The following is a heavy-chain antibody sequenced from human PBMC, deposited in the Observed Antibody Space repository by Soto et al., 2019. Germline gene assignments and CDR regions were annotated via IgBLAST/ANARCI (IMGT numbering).Heavy chain of an antibody. CDR1: GYTFTSYA. CDR3: SREGYAGYYYMDV. V-gene: IGHV7-4-1*02. CDR2: INTNTGNP. J-gene: IGHJ6*03. D-gene: IGHD2-8*01. Sequence: ASVKVSCKASGYTFTSYAMNWVRQAPGQGLEWMGWINTNTGNPTYAQGFTGRFVFSLDTSVSTAYLQISSLKAEDTAVYYCSREGYAGYYYMDVWGKGTTVTVSS.